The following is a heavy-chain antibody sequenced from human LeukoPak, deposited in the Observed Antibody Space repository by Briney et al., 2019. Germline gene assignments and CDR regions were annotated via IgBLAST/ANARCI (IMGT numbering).Heavy chain of an antibody. CDR2: IYTSGST. Sequence: SQTLSLTCTVSGGSISSGSYYWSWIRQPAGKGLEWIGRIYTSGSTNYNPSLKSRVTISVDTSKNQFSLKLSSVTAADTAVYYCARASLIKVVPADPGYYFDYWGQGTLVTVSS. D-gene: IGHD2-2*01. CDR1: GGSISSGSYY. J-gene: IGHJ4*02. CDR3: ARASLIKVVPADPGYYFDY. V-gene: IGHV4-61*02.